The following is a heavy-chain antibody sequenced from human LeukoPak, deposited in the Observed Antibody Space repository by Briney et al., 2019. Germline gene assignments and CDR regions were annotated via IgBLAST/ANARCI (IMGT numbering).Heavy chain of an antibody. V-gene: IGHV5-51*01. Sequence: GESLKISCQVSGYIFTHYWIGWVRQMPGKGLESMGIIYPADSDTTYSPSFQGQVTISADKSIGTVYLQWSSLKASDNAMYYCARQSRDGSKTRGYYFDYWGQGTLVTVSS. CDR2: IYPADSDT. CDR1: GYIFTHYW. D-gene: IGHD3-10*01. J-gene: IGHJ4*02. CDR3: ARQSRDGSKTRGYYFDY.